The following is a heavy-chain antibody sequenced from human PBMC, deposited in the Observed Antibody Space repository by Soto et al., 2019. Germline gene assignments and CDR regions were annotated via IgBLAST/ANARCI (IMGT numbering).Heavy chain of an antibody. CDR3: ARGWGNDSTDYYYAY. V-gene: IGHV1-69*01. Sequence: QVQLVQSGAEVRKPGSSVRVSCKASGGSYNRHTISWVRQAPGQGLEWMGGIIPIVGTANHAQKFQGRVTIIADESMSTVYMELSSLRSDDTAIYYCARGWGNDSTDYYYAYWGQGTLVIGSS. CDR1: GGSYNRHT. D-gene: IGHD3-22*01. CDR2: IIPIVGTA. J-gene: IGHJ4*02.